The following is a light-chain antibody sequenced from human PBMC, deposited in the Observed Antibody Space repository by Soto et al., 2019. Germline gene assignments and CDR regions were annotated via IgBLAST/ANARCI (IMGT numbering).Light chain of an antibody. Sequence: QPVLTQSSSASASLGSSVKLTCTLSSGHSTYSIAWHQQQPGKAPRYLMKLEGSGSYNKGSGVPDRFSGSSSGADRYLTIPNLQFEDEAAYYCETWDSNTRVFGGGTKVTVL. V-gene: IGLV4-60*02. J-gene: IGLJ3*02. CDR1: SGHSTYS. CDR2: LEGSGSY. CDR3: ETWDSNTRV.